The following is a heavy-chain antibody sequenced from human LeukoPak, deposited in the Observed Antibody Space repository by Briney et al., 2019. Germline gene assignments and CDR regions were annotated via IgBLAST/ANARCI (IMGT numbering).Heavy chain of an antibody. CDR3: ARAGDAFDM. Sequence: PGGSLRLSCAASGFTFSSYGMHWVRQAPGKGLEWVAVIWYDGRDKYYTGSVKGRFTISRDNSKNTLYLQMNTLRAEDTAVYYCARAGDAFDMWGQGTMVTVSS. CDR2: IWYDGRDK. V-gene: IGHV3-33*01. J-gene: IGHJ3*02. CDR1: GFTFSSYG.